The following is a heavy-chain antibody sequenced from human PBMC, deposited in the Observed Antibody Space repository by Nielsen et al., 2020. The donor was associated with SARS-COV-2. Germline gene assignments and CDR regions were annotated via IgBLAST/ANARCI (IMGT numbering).Heavy chain of an antibody. D-gene: IGHD1-26*01. J-gene: IGHJ5*02. V-gene: IGHV1-46*01. Sequence: VKVSCKASGYSFTSYDMHWVRQAPGQGLEWMGVIYPSVGSTIYAQKFQGRVSMTRDTSTSTVSMELRSLRSEDTAVYYCARGAWLDPWGQGTLVTVSS. CDR1: GYSFTSYD. CDR2: IYPSVGST. CDR3: ARGAWLDP.